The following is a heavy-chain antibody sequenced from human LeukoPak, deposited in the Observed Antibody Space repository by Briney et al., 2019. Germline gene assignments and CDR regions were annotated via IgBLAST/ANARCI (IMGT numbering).Heavy chain of an antibody. Sequence: PSQTLSLTCAVSGGSISSGGYSWSWIRQPPGKGLEWIGYIYHSGSTYYNPSLKSRVTISVDTSKNQFSLKLSSVTAADTAVYYCARGLGDIVATASIFDYWGQGTLVTVSS. D-gene: IGHD5-12*01. CDR3: ARGLGDIVATASIFDY. J-gene: IGHJ4*02. CDR2: IYHSGST. CDR1: GGSISSGGYS. V-gene: IGHV4-30-2*01.